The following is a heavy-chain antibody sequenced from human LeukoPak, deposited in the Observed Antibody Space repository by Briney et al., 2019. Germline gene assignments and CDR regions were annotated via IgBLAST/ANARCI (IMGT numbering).Heavy chain of an antibody. CDR2: ISISSGSI. CDR3: AKTYYYDSVGYSPFDY. D-gene: IGHD3-22*01. J-gene: IGHJ4*02. V-gene: IGHV3-21*01. CDR1: GFSFSGYS. Sequence: GGSLRLSCVASGFSFSGYSMNWVRQAPGKGLERVSSISISSGSIYYADSVKGRFTISRDNAKNSLYLQMNSLRAEDTAIYYCAKTYYYDSVGYSPFDYWGQGSRVIVSS.